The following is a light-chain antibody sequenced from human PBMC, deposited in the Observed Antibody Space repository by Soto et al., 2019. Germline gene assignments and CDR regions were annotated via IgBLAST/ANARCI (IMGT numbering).Light chain of an antibody. Sequence: IQMTQSPSSLYASLGDRVTITCRASQSISTYLNWYQQKPGKAPKLLIYAASTLQSGVPSTFSGSGSGTDFTLTISSLQPQDFATYLCQQCHRIPPTFGGGTKVDIK. J-gene: IGKJ4*01. V-gene: IGKV1-39*01. CDR1: QSISTY. CDR2: AAS. CDR3: QQCHRIPPT.